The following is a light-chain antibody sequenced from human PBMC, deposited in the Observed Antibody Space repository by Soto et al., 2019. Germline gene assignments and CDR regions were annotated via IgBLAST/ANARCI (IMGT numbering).Light chain of an antibody. J-gene: IGKJ2*01. CDR1: RSLLDSDDGNTY. V-gene: IGKV2-40*01. Sequence: DIVLTQTPLSLPVTPGEPASISCRSSRSLLDSDDGNTYLDRYLQKPGQSPQLLIYTLLYRASGVPDRFSASGSGTDFTLKISRVGAEDVGIYYCMQRKEFPSITFGQGTKLEI. CDR3: MQRKEFPSIT. CDR2: TLL.